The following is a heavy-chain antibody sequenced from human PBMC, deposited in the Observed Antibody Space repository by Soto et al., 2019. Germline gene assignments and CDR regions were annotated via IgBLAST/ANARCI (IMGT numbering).Heavy chain of an antibody. D-gene: IGHD6-6*01. Sequence: ASVKVSCKASGYTFTGYYMHWVRHAPGQGLEWMGWINPNSGGTNYAQKFQGWVTMTRDTSISTAYMELSRLRSDDTAVYYCAREKQFVRDYYYYGMDVWGQGTTVTVSS. CDR1: GYTFTGYY. CDR3: AREKQFVRDYYYYGMDV. CDR2: INPNSGGT. J-gene: IGHJ6*02. V-gene: IGHV1-2*04.